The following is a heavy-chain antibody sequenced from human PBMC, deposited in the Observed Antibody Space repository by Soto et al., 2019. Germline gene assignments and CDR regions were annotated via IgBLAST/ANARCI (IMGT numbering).Heavy chain of an antibody. D-gene: IGHD4-17*01. CDR1: GFTFSTYS. CDR2: ISSSSSTI. J-gene: IGHJ4*02. Sequence: EVQLVESGGGLVQPGGSLRLSCAASGFTFSTYSMNWVRQAPGKGLEWVSYISSSSSTIYYADSVKGRFTISRDNAKNSLYLQMNSLRDEDTAVYFCARDPFTYGDYGPFDYWGQGALVTVSS. CDR3: ARDPFTYGDYGPFDY. V-gene: IGHV3-48*02.